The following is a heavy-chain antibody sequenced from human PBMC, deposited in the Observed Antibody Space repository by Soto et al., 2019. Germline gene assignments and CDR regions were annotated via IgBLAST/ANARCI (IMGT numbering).Heavy chain of an antibody. CDR1: GFTFSSYA. Sequence: VGSLRLSCAASGFTFSSYAMHWVRQAPGKGLEWVAVISYDGSNKYYADSVKGRFTISRDNSKNTLYLQMNSLRAEDTAVYYCARDLGADYYYYGMDVWGQGTTVTVSS. J-gene: IGHJ6*02. CDR2: ISYDGSNK. CDR3: ARDLGADYYYYGMDV. V-gene: IGHV3-30-3*01. D-gene: IGHD3-16*01.